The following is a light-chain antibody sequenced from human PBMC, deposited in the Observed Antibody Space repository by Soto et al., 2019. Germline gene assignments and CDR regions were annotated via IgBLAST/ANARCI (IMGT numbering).Light chain of an antibody. CDR2: DVN. Sequence: QSVLTQPPSASGSPGQSVTISCTGTSSDVGGYNYVSWYQQHPGKVPKLMIYDVNKRPSGVPVRFSGSKSGNTASLTVSGLQDEDEADYYCSSYTGRNSLIFGGGTQLTVL. V-gene: IGLV2-8*01. CDR1: SSDVGGYNY. CDR3: SSYTGRNSLI. J-gene: IGLJ2*01.